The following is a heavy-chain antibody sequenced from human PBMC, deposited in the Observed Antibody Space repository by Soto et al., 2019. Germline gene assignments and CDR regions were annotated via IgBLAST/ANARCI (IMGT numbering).Heavy chain of an antibody. D-gene: IGHD6-13*01. J-gene: IGHJ4*02. Sequence: QVQLVQSATEVKKPGASVRVPCKYTFSNYSLHWVRQAAGQRLEWMGCNNAATGATEYSQKFRDRVTIYRDTSANIVYMAMNSLRFEDTAVYFCAKGHHAGSWTIDHWGQGTLVTVSS. CDR1: TFSNYS. CDR2: NNAATGAT. V-gene: IGHV1-3*01. CDR3: AKGHHAGSWTIDH.